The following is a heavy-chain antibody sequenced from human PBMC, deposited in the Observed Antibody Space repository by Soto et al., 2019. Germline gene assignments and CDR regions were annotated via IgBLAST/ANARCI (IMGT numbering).Heavy chain of an antibody. V-gene: IGHV6-1*01. Sequence: SHTLSLTCAISGDSVSSNSAAWNWIRQSPSRGLEWLGRTYYRSKWYNDYAVSVKSRITINPDTSKNQYSLQLNSVAPEDTAVYYWAVWDSRAFDGFDLWGQGKMVTVSS. D-gene: IGHD3-3*02. CDR1: GDSVSSNSAA. CDR2: TYYRSKWYN. CDR3: AVWDSRAFDGFDL. J-gene: IGHJ3*01.